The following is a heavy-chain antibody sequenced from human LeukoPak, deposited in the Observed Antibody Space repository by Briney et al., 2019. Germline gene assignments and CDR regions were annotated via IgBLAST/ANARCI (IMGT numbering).Heavy chain of an antibody. CDR3: ARGYSGYDPFDY. D-gene: IGHD5-12*01. CDR1: GGSFSGYY. CDR2: INHSGST. J-gene: IGHJ4*02. Sequence: KASETLSLTCAVYGGSFSGYYWSWLRQPPGKGVQGIGEINHSGSTNYNPSLKSRVTISVDTSKNQFSLKLSSVTAADTAVYYCARGYSGYDPFDYWGQGTLVTVSS. V-gene: IGHV4-34*01.